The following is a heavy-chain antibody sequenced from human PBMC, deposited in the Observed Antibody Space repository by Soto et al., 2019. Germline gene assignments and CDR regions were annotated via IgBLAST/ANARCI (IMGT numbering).Heavy chain of an antibody. D-gene: IGHD2-21*02. Sequence: PSETLSLTCIVSGVPLRSYTWSWVPQPGNKGLEGIGRVFSSVSPTYNPPLQSRVSITMDTPENRISLKLDAVTAADAGVYYCARDGMTTGDTWGPGTGGTVAS. CDR2: VFSSVSP. CDR1: GVPLRSYT. CDR3: ARDGMTTGDT. J-gene: IGHJ4*02. V-gene: IGHV4-4*07.